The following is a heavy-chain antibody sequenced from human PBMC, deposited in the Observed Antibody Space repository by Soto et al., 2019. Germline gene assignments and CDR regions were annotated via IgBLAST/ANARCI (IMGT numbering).Heavy chain of an antibody. V-gene: IGHV1-3*04. CDR2: INTGNGDT. CDR3: ATPVRHCSDNNCYSPFDY. D-gene: IGHD2-15*01. Sequence: ASVKVSCKASGYTFTNYPIHWVRQAPGQRLEWMGWINTGNGDTKYSQKFQGRVTINRDTSASTAYMELSSLRSEDTAVYYCATPVRHCSDNNCYSPFDYRGQGTPVTVSS. CDR1: GYTFTNYP. J-gene: IGHJ4*02.